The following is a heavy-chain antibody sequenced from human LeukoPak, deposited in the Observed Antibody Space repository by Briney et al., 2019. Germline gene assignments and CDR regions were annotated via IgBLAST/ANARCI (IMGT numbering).Heavy chain of an antibody. CDR1: GGTFSSYA. D-gene: IGHD4-17*01. CDR3: ARALDYGDFSCFGY. V-gene: IGHV1-69*01. CDR2: IIPIFGTA. Sequence: SSVKVSCKASGGTFSSYAISWVRQAPGRELEWMGGIIPIFGTANYAQKFQGRVTITADESTSTAYMELSSLRSEDTAVYYCARALDYGDFSCFGYWGQGTLVTVSS. J-gene: IGHJ4*02.